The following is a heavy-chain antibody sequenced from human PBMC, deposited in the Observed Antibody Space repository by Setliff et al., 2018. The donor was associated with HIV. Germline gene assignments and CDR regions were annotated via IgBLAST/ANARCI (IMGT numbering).Heavy chain of an antibody. V-gene: IGHV4-4*09. CDR3: SRSPKGRYGDYVYAFDI. J-gene: IGHJ3*02. CDR1: GGSISSYY. CDR2: IYTSGST. Sequence: ETLSLTCTVSGGSISSYYWSWIRQPPGKGLEWIGYIYTSGSTNYNPSLKSRVTISVDTSKNQFSLKLSSVTAADTAIYYCSRSPKGRYGDYVYAFDIWGQGTMVTVSS. D-gene: IGHD4-17*01.